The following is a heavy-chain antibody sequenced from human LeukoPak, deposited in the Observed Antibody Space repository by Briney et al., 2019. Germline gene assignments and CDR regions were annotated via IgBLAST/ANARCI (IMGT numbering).Heavy chain of an antibody. J-gene: IGHJ3*02. V-gene: IGHV4-59*01. CDR1: GGSISSYY. Sequence: SETLSLTCTVSGGSISSYYWSWIRQPPGKGLEWIGYIYYSGSTNDNPSLKSRVTISVDTSKNQFSLKLSSVTAADTAVYYCARFDSSDYDAFDIWGQGTMVTVSS. D-gene: IGHD3-22*01. CDR3: ARFDSSDYDAFDI. CDR2: IYYSGST.